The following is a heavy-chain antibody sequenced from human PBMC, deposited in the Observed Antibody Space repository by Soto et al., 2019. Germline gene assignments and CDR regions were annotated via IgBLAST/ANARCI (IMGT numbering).Heavy chain of an antibody. CDR3: ARDLKEQQLVKTHWFDP. J-gene: IGHJ5*02. V-gene: IGHV3-21*01. CDR2: ISSSSSYI. D-gene: IGHD6-13*01. CDR1: GFTFSSYS. Sequence: GGSLRLFCAASGFTFSSYSMNWVRQAPGKGLEWVSSISSSSSYIYYADSVKGRFTISRDNAKNSLYLQMNSLRAEDTAVYYCARDLKEQQLVKTHWFDPWGKGTLVTVFS.